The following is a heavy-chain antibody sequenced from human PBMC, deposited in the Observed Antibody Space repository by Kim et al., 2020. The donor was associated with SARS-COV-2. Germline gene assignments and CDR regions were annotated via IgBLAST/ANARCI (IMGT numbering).Heavy chain of an antibody. CDR2: IYYSGST. Sequence: SETLSLTCTVSGGSISSYYWSWIRQPQGKGLEWIGYIYYSGSTNYNPSLKSRVTISVDTSKNQFSLKLSSVTAADTAVYYCARNDFWSGSKETFDHWGQGTLVTVSS. CDR3: ARNDFWSGSKETFDH. J-gene: IGHJ4*02. CDR1: GGSISSYY. V-gene: IGHV4-59*13. D-gene: IGHD3-3*01.